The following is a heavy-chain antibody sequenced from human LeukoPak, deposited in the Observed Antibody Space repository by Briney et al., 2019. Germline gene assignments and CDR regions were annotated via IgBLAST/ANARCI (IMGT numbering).Heavy chain of an antibody. J-gene: IGHJ4*02. CDR3: ASLSVTTYEFDY. V-gene: IGHV4-59*01. D-gene: IGHD4-17*01. Sequence: SETLSLTCTVSGGSISSYYWSWLRQPPGKGLEWLGYIYYSGSTNYNPSLKSRVTISVDTSKNQFSLKLSSVTAADTAVYYCASLSVTTYEFDYWGQGTLVTVSS. CDR1: GGSISSYY. CDR2: IYYSGST.